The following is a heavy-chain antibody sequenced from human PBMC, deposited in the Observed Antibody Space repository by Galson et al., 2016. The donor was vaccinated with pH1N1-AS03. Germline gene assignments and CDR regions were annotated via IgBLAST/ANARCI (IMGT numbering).Heavy chain of an antibody. J-gene: IGHJ6*02. CDR2: IIPIYGSA. Sequence: SVKVSCKASGGTFSGNTFTWVRQAPGQGLEWMGGIIPIYGSANYAQKFQGRVTITADKSTNTVYMELRSLKSDDTAVYYCARKNSLYGVSTYYYYGLDVWGQGTAVTVSS. D-gene: IGHD4-17*01. V-gene: IGHV1-69*06. CDR1: GGTFSGNT. CDR3: ARKNSLYGVSTYYYYGLDV.